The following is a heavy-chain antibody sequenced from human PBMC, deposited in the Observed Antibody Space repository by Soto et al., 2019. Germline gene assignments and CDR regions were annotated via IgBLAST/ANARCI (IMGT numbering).Heavy chain of an antibody. D-gene: IGHD5-12*01. CDR3: ARPVEMATISRSYLFY. CDR1: GGTFSNYA. CDR2: IIPIFGTA. V-gene: IGHV1-69*01. Sequence: QVQLVQSGAEVKKPGSSVKVSCKASGGTFSNYAINWVRQAPGQGLEWMGGIIPIFGTANYAQKFQGRVTITADESTSTAYFDRSSLRSEDTAVYYCARPVEMATISRSYLFYWGQGTLVTVSS. J-gene: IGHJ4*02.